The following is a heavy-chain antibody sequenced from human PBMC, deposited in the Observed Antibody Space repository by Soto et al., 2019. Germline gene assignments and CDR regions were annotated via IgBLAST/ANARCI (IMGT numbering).Heavy chain of an antibody. CDR1: GASISSSY. CDR3: ARGGSRYSNVASGVGGFDF. D-gene: IGHD5-12*01. CDR2: VYHTRAT. V-gene: IGHV4-59*01. Sequence: SETLSLTCTVSGASISSSYWSWIRQSPERGLEWIAYVYHTRATNYNPSLKSRVTISLDTSKGQFSLNLTSLTTADTAVYFCARGGSRYSNVASGVGGFDFWGQGSLVTVSS. J-gene: IGHJ4*02.